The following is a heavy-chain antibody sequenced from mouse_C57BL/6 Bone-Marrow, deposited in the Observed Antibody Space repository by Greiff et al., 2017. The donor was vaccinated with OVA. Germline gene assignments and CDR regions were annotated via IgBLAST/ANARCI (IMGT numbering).Heavy chain of an antibody. Sequence: EVKLVESGGGLVQPGGSLKLSCAASGFTFSDYYMYWVRQTPEKRLEWVAYISNGGGSSYSPDTVKGRFTISRDNAKNTLYLQMSRLKSEDTAMYYCARQDYYGSRDYAMDYWGQGTSVTVSS. CDR2: ISNGGGSS. V-gene: IGHV5-12*01. CDR1: GFTFSDYY. J-gene: IGHJ4*01. CDR3: ARQDYYGSRDYAMDY. D-gene: IGHD1-1*01.